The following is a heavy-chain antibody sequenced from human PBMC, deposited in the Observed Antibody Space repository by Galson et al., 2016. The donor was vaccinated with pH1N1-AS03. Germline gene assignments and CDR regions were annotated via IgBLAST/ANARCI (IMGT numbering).Heavy chain of an antibody. D-gene: IGHD4/OR15-4a*01. Sequence: SVKVSCKASGYTFTSYYIHWVRQAPGQGREWMRIINHSDGNTNYAQRFQGRVTMTRDTSTSTVYMELSSLRSDDTAVYYCARVSAGLTGYYYAMDVWGQGTTATVSS. J-gene: IGHJ6*02. CDR3: ARVSAGLTGYYYAMDV. CDR2: INHSDGNT. V-gene: IGHV1-46*01. CDR1: GYTFTSYY.